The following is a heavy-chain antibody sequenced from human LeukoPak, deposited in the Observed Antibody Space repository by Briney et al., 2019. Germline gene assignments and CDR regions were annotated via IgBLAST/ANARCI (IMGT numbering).Heavy chain of an antibody. CDR1: GGSISSGGYY. Sequence: PSQTLSLTCTVSGGSISSGGYYWSWIRQPPGKGLEWIGYIYQSGSTYYNPSLKSRVTISVDRSKNQFSLKLSSVTAADTAVYYCAREDAGARIDYWGQGTLVTVSS. CDR2: IYQSGST. CDR3: AREDAGARIDY. V-gene: IGHV4-30-2*01. D-gene: IGHD1-26*01. J-gene: IGHJ4*02.